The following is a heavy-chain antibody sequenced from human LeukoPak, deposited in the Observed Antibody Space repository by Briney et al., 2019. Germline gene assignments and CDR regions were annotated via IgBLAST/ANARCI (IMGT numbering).Heavy chain of an antibody. CDR2: ISWNSGSI. CDR3: AKDSDILTGYYNYDAFDI. Sequence: GGSLRLSCAASGFTFDDYAMHWVRQAPGKGLEWVSGISWNSGSIGYADSVKGRFNISRDNAKNSLYLQMNSLRAEDTALYYCAKDSDILTGYYNYDAFDIWGQGTMVTVSS. D-gene: IGHD3-9*01. J-gene: IGHJ3*02. CDR1: GFTFDDYA. V-gene: IGHV3-9*01.